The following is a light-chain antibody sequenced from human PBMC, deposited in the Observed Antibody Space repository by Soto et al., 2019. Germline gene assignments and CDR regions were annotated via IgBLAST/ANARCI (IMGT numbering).Light chain of an antibody. J-gene: IGKJ2*01. CDR3: QQYNRSPYT. Sequence: EIVLTQSPGTLSLSPGERVILSCRASQSVASTYLTWYQQKPGQAPRLLIYGASRRATGIPDRFSGSGSGTDFSLTISRLEPEDFAVYYCQQYNRSPYTFGQGSKLE. CDR2: GAS. V-gene: IGKV3-20*01. CDR1: QSVASTY.